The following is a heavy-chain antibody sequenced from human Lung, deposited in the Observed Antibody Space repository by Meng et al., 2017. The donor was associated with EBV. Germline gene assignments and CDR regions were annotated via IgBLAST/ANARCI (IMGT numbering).Heavy chain of an antibody. CDR1: GGSISSGGYY. Sequence: QVQLQESGPGLVKPSQTLALTCTVSGGSISSGGYYWSWIRQPPGKGLEWIGYIYYSGSTYYNPSLKSRVTISVDTSKNQFSLKLSSVTAADTAVYYCAREWCSGGSCYPDYWGQGTLVTVSS. J-gene: IGHJ4*02. CDR2: IYYSGST. CDR3: AREWCSGGSCYPDY. D-gene: IGHD2-15*01. V-gene: IGHV4-30-4*01.